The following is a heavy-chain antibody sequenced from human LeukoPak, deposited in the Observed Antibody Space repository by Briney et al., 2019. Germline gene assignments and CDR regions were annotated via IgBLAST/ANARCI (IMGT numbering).Heavy chain of an antibody. CDR2: ISSSSSYI. D-gene: IGHD3-22*01. V-gene: IGHV3-21*01. CDR3: ARSHYYYYDSSGYLYYFDY. Sequence: PGGSLRLSCAASGFTFSSYGMHWVRQAPGKGLEWVSSISSSSSYIYYADSVKGRFTISRDNAKNSLYLQMNSLGAEDTAVYYCARSHYYYYDSSGYLYYFDYWGQGTLVTVSS. J-gene: IGHJ4*02. CDR1: GFTFSSYG.